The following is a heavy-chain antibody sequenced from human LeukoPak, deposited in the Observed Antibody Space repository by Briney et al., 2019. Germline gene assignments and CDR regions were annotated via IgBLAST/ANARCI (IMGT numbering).Heavy chain of an antibody. CDR3: ARAGYSSGWYGGYYFDY. CDR2: IWYDGSNK. Sequence: PGGSLRLSCAASGFTFSSYGMHWVRQAPGKGLEWVAVIWYDGSNKYYADSVKGRFTISRDNSKNTLYLQMNSLRAEDTAVYYCARAGYSSGWYGGYYFDYWGQGTLVTVSS. CDR1: GFTFSSYG. D-gene: IGHD6-19*01. J-gene: IGHJ4*02. V-gene: IGHV3-33*01.